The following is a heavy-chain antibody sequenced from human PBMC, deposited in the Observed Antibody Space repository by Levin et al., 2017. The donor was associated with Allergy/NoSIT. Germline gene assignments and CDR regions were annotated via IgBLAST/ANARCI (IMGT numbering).Heavy chain of an antibody. CDR3: TRDFLVETAMITD. CDR1: GFIFSNYW. CDR2: INRDGSNT. D-gene: IGHD5-18*01. Sequence: PGGSLRLSCATSGFIFSNYWMHWVRQAPGKGPVWVSRINRDGSNTLYADSVKGRFTISRDNAKNTLFLQMNNLRGEDTAVYYCTRDFLVETAMITDWGQGTLVTVSS. V-gene: IGHV3-74*01. J-gene: IGHJ4*02.